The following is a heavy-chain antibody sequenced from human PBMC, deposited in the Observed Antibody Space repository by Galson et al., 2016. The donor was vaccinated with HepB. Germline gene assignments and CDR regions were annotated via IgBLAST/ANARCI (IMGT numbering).Heavy chain of an antibody. Sequence: SLRLSCAASGFIFSDDHINWIRQAPGKGLEWISYISSSSNTIHYADSVKGRFTVSRDYAKNSLYLQMNSLRAEDTAVYYCARDSSSGYVIDAFDIWGQGTMVTVSS. V-gene: IGHV3-11*04. CDR3: ARDSSSGYVIDAFDI. J-gene: IGHJ3*02. CDR2: ISSSSNTI. CDR1: GFIFSDDH. D-gene: IGHD5-12*01.